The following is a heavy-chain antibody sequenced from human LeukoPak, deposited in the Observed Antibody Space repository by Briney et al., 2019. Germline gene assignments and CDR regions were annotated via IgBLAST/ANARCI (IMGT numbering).Heavy chain of an antibody. Sequence: GGSLRLSCAASGFIFNNYGLVWVRQAPGKGLEWVSAISNDGGGTIYADFVKGRFGVSRDNSKNTLFLQMNSLRAEDTALYYCAKGSSGYFFDLWGQGTLVTVSS. CDR3: AKGSSGYFFDL. CDR1: GFIFNNYG. D-gene: IGHD3-22*01. CDR2: ISNDGGGT. V-gene: IGHV3-23*01. J-gene: IGHJ4*02.